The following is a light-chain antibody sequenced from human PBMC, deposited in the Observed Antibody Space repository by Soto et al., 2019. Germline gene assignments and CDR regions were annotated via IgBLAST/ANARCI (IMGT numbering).Light chain of an antibody. Sequence: DIQMTQSPSSLSASVGDRVTITCRASQSIRSSLNWYQQKPGKAPKLLIYAASSLQSGVPSRFSGGGSWTDFSLTISSLQPEDFATYYCQQKYNTPPFTFGQGTTVDIK. V-gene: IGKV1-39*01. CDR2: AAS. J-gene: IGKJ2*01. CDR3: QQKYNTPPFT. CDR1: QSIRSS.